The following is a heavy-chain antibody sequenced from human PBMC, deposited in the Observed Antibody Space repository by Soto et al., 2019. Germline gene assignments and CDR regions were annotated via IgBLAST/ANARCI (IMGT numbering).Heavy chain of an antibody. Sequence: HGESLKISCKGSGYSFAGYWITWVRQMPGKGLEWMGRIDPSDSQTYYSPSFRGHVTISAAKSITTVFLQWSSLRASDTAMYYCARQIYDSDSGPNFRYYFDSWGQGTLVTVSS. CDR1: GYSFAGYW. V-gene: IGHV5-10-1*01. D-gene: IGHD3-22*01. CDR2: IDPSDSQT. CDR3: ARQIYDSDSGPNFRYYFDS. J-gene: IGHJ4*02.